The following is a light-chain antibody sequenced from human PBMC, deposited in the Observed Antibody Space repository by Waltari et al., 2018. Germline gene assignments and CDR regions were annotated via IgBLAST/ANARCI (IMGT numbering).Light chain of an antibody. Sequence: EIVMTQSPDTLSVSPGERAPLSCRASQSVSSFLAWYQQKPGQAPRLLIYGASTRATGIAARFSGSGSGTEFTLAISSLQSEDLAVYYCQQYHTWPTFGRGTKVEIK. CDR2: GAS. J-gene: IGKJ1*01. CDR1: QSVSSF. V-gene: IGKV3-15*01. CDR3: QQYHTWPT.